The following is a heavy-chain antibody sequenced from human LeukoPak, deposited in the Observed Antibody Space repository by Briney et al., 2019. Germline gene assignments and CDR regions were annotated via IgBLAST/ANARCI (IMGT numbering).Heavy chain of an antibody. V-gene: IGHV4-59*01. J-gene: IGHJ4*02. CDR3: ARGGTDCSSTTCYVY. Sequence: SETLSLTCTVSGGSISSYYWSWIRQPPGKGLEWIGYIYYSGSTNYNPSLKSRVTISVDTSENQFSLKLSSVTAADTAVYYCARGGTDCSSTTCYVYWGQGTPVTVSS. CDR1: GGSISSYY. CDR2: IYYSGST. D-gene: IGHD2-2*01.